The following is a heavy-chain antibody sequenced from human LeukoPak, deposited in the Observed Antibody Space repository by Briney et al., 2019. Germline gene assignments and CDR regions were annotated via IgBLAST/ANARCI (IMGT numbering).Heavy chain of an antibody. J-gene: IGHJ6*04. CDR2: IYYSGST. Sequence: PSETLSLTCTVSGGSISSYYWSWIRQPPGKGLEWIGYIYYSGSTNYNPSLKSRVTISVDTSKNQFSLKLSSVTAADTAVYYCARERGCCSSTSCYPLGLGMDVWGKGTTVTVSS. V-gene: IGHV4-59*01. CDR1: GGSISSYY. D-gene: IGHD2-2*01. CDR3: ARERGCCSSTSCYPLGLGMDV.